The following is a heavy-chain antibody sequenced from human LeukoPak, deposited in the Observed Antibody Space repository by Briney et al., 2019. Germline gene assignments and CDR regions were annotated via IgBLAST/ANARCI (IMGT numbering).Heavy chain of an antibody. V-gene: IGHV3-30-3*01. CDR1: GFTFSSYA. Sequence: GGSLRLSCAASGFTFSSYAMHWVRQAPGKGLEWVAVISYDGSNKYYADSVKGRFTISRDNSKNTLYLQMNSLRAEDTAVYYCARDRWVTPRGAYYYGMDVWGQGTTVTASS. D-gene: IGHD4-23*01. CDR3: ARDRWVTPRGAYYYGMDV. CDR2: ISYDGSNK. J-gene: IGHJ6*02.